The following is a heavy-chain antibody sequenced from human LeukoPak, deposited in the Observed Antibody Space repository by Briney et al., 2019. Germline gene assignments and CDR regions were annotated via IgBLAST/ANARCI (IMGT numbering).Heavy chain of an antibody. CDR2: IYPGDSDT. J-gene: IGHJ4*02. V-gene: IGHV5-51*01. D-gene: IGHD4-23*01. Sequence: GESLKISCEGSEYRFTSYWIGWVRQMPGKGLEWMGIIYPGDSDTKYSPSFQGQVTISADNSISTAYLQWTSLKASDTAMYYCARQPFGGNPFDYWGQGTLVTVSS. CDR1: EYRFTSYW. CDR3: ARQPFGGNPFDY.